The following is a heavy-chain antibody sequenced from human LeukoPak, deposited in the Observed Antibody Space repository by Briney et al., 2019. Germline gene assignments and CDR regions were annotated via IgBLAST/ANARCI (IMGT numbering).Heavy chain of an antibody. Sequence: GGSLRLSCAASGFTFDKYWMTWVRQAPGKGLEWVANIKEDGSAKSYVDSVKGRFTISRDNTKNSLYLQMSSLRVEDTAVYYCARDYDYFSGHNLDAYDIWGQGTTVTVSS. V-gene: IGHV3-7*01. J-gene: IGHJ3*02. CDR1: GFTFDKYW. D-gene: IGHD2-15*01. CDR2: IKEDGSAK. CDR3: ARDYDYFSGHNLDAYDI.